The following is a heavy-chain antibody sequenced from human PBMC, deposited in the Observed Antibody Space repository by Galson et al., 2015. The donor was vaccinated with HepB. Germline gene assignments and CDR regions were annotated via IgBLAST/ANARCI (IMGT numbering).Heavy chain of an antibody. Sequence: PALVKPTQTLTLTCTFSGFSLSTSGVGVGWIRQPPGKALEWLESIYWNGNKRFNPSLKTRLTITKDTSKGQVVLTMTNMDPVDTATYYCARRMWWSLDYWGQGTLVTVSS. CDR1: GFSLSTSGVG. CDR2: IYWNGNK. V-gene: IGHV2-5*01. CDR3: ARRMWWSLDY. J-gene: IGHJ4*02. D-gene: IGHD2-21*01.